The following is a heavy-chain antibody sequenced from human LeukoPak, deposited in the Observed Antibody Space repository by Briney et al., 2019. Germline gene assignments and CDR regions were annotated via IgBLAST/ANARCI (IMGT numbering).Heavy chain of an antibody. CDR3: ARVEEDAFDI. J-gene: IGHJ3*02. Sequence: GGSLRLSCAASGFTFSSYEMNWVRQAPGKGLEWVSYISSSGSTIYYADSVKGRFTISSDNAKNSLYLQMNSLRAEDTAVYYCARVEEDAFDIWGQGTMVTVSS. CDR2: ISSSGSTI. V-gene: IGHV3-48*03. CDR1: GFTFSSYE.